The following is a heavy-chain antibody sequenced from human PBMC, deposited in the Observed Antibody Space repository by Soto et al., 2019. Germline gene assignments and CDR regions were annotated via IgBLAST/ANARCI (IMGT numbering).Heavy chain of an antibody. CDR2: INPSGGST. D-gene: IGHD3-22*01. CDR3: ARGRYDXXXXXYYYFDY. CDR1: GYTFTTYY. Sequence: GASVKVSCXASGYTFTTYYMDWVRQAPGQGLEWMGIINPSGGSTSYAQKFQDRVTLTRDTSTSTVYMELSSLRSEDTAVFYCARGRYDXXXXXYYYFDYWGQGTLVTVSX. V-gene: IGHV1-46*01. J-gene: IGHJ4*02.